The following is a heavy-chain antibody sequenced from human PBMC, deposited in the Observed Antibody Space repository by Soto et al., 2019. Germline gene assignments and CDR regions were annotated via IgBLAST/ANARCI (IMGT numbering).Heavy chain of an antibody. CDR3: ARETFLGYCSSTSCYSPRRPFDP. CDR2: IGAYNGNT. D-gene: IGHD2-2*01. CDR1: GYTFTSYG. J-gene: IGHJ5*02. Sequence: GASVKVSCKASGYTFTSYGISWVRQAPGQGLEWMGWIGAYNGNTNYAQKLQGRVTMTTDTSTSTAYMELRSLRSDDTAVYYCARETFLGYCSSTSCYSPRRPFDPWGQGTLVTVSS. V-gene: IGHV1-18*01.